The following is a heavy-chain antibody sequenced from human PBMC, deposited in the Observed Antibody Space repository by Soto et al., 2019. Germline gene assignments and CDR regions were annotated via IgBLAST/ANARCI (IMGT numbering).Heavy chain of an antibody. J-gene: IGHJ4*02. CDR1: GGTFSSYA. CDR3: ASTTGYSYGYSGPFDY. CDR2: IIPIFGTA. D-gene: IGHD5-18*01. V-gene: IGHV1-69*06. Sequence: QVQLVQSGAEVKKPGSSVKVSCKASGGTFSSYAISWVRQAPGQGLEWMGGIIPIFGTANYAQKFQGRVTIAADKSTSTAYMELSSLRSEDTAVYYCASTTGYSYGYSGPFDYWGQGTLVTVSS.